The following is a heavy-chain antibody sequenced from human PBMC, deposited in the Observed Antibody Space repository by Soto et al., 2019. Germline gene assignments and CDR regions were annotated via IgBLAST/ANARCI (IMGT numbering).Heavy chain of an antibody. D-gene: IGHD3-9*01. J-gene: IGHJ4*02. Sequence: GGSLRLSCAASGFTFSDYYMSWIRQAPGKGLEWVSYISSSGSTIYYADSVKGRFTISRDNAKNSLYLQMNSLRAEDTAVYYCARDRYYDILTGYWRGDPSYYFDYWGQGTLVTVSS. CDR3: ARDRYYDILTGYWRGDPSYYFDY. CDR1: GFTFSDYY. V-gene: IGHV3-11*01. CDR2: ISSSGSTI.